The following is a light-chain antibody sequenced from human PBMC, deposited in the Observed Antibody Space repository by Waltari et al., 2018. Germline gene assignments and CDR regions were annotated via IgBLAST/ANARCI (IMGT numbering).Light chain of an antibody. V-gene: IGKV4-1*01. CDR2: WAS. J-gene: IGKJ1*01. Sequence: DIVMPQSPDSLAVSLCERATIKRNSPQNILYSSNNKNYLAWYQLKPGQAPKLLFYWASTRESGVPDRFSGSGSGTEFTLTINSLQAEDVAVYYCQQHYSTPRTFGQGTKVEIK. CDR3: QQHYSTPRT. CDR1: QNILYSSNNKNY.